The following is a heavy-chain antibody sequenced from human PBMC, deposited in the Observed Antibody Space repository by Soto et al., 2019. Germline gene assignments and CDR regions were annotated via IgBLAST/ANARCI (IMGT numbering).Heavy chain of an antibody. V-gene: IGHV4-59*08. J-gene: IGHJ4*02. CDR3: ARHTVNTPYYFDY. CDR2: IYYSGST. CDR1: GGSISSYY. D-gene: IGHD4-17*01. Sequence: PSETLSLTCTVSGGSISSYYWSWIRQPPGKGLEWIGYIYYSGSTNYNPSLKSRVTISVDTSKNQFSLKLSSVTAADTAVYYCARHTVNTPYYFDYWGQGTLVTVSS.